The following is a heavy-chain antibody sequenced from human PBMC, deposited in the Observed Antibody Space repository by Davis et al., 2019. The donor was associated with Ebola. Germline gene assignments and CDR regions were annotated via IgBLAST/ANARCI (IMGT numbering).Heavy chain of an antibody. Sequence: ASVKVSCKASGYTFTSYAMHWVRQAPGQRLEWMGWINAGNGNTKYSQKFQGRVTITRDTSASTAYMELSSLRSEDTAVYYCARERDSSGYYQRDYYYYYGMDVWGQGTTVTVSS. V-gene: IGHV1-3*01. D-gene: IGHD3-22*01. CDR1: GYTFTSYA. J-gene: IGHJ6*02. CDR3: ARERDSSGYYQRDYYYYYGMDV. CDR2: INAGNGNT.